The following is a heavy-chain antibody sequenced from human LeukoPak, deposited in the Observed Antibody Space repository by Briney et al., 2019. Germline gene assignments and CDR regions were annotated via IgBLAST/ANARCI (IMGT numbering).Heavy chain of an antibody. CDR2: ISSSSSTI. CDR1: GFTFSSYS. D-gene: IGHD3-22*01. V-gene: IGHV3-48*01. J-gene: IGHJ4*02. Sequence: PGGSLRLSCAASGFTFSSYSMNWVRQAPGKGLEWVSYISSSSSTIYYADSVKGRFTIFRDNAKNSLYLQMNSLRAEDTAVYYCARLRPPSSGYYYAFDYWGQGTLVTVSS. CDR3: ARLRPPSSGYYYAFDY.